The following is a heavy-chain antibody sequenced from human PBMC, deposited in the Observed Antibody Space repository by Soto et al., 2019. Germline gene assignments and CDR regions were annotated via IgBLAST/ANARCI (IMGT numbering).Heavy chain of an antibody. Sequence: QVQLVHSGAEVKKPGSSVKVSCKASGGTFSSYTISWVRQAPGQGLEWMGRIIPILGIANYAQKFQGRVTITADKSTSTAYMELSSLRSEDTAVYYCAREVQYYGSGIYYNYYYMDVWGKGTTVTVSS. V-gene: IGHV1-69*04. J-gene: IGHJ6*03. D-gene: IGHD3-10*01. CDR3: AREVQYYGSGIYYNYYYMDV. CDR1: GGTFSSYT. CDR2: IIPILGIA.